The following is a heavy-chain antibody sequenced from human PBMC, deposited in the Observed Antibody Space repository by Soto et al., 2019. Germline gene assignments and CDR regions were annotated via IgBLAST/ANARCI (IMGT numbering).Heavy chain of an antibody. Sequence: QVQLVEFGGCVVQPGRSLRLSCAASGFTFSSYAMHWVRQAPGKGLEWVAVISYDGSDKYYAEYVKGRFTISRDNSNNTLNLQMTSLRAEDTAVYYCAKALGELSPESYDYWGQGTLITVSS. J-gene: IGHJ4*02. CDR1: GFTFSSYA. D-gene: IGHD3-16*02. CDR3: AKALGELSPESYDY. V-gene: IGHV3-30*18. CDR2: ISYDGSDK.